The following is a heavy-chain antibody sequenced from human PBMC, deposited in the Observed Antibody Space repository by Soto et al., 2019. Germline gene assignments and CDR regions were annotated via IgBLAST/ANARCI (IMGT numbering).Heavy chain of an antibody. J-gene: IGHJ1*01. V-gene: IGHV3-30*18. CDR3: AKHRNSYLEYFQH. D-gene: IGHD1-26*01. Sequence: GGSLRLSCAASGFTFSSYGMHWVRQAPGKGLEWVAVISYDGSNKYYADSVKGRFTISRDNSKNTLYLQMNSLRAEDTAVYYCAKHRNSYLEYFQHWGQGTLVTVSS. CDR2: ISYDGSNK. CDR1: GFTFSSYG.